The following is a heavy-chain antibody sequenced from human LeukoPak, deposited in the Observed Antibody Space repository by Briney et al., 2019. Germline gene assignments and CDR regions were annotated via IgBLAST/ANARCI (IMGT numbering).Heavy chain of an antibody. CDR2: IRYDGSNK. J-gene: IGHJ4*02. V-gene: IGHV3-30*02. CDR3: ARTPEGDFWSGYYQFDY. CDR1: GFTFSSHG. Sequence: GGSLRLSCAASGFTFSSHGMHWVRQAPGKGLEWVAFIRYDGSNKYYADSVKGRFTISRDNSKNTLYLQMNSLRAEDTAVYYCARTPEGDFWSGYYQFDYWGQGTLVTVSS. D-gene: IGHD3-3*01.